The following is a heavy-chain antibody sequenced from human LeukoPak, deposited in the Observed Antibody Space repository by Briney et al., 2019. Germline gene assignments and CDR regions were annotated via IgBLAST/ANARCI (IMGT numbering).Heavy chain of an antibody. CDR2: IIPIFGTA. J-gene: IGHJ6*03. V-gene: IGHV1-69*05. Sequence: SVKVSCKASGGTFSSYAISWVRQAPGQGLEWMGRIIPIFGTANYAQKFQGRVTITTDESTSTSYMELSSLRSEDTAVYYCARGARMATTADYYYYYMDVWGKGTTVTVSS. D-gene: IGHD5-24*01. CDR3: ARGARMATTADYYYYYMDV. CDR1: GGTFSSYA.